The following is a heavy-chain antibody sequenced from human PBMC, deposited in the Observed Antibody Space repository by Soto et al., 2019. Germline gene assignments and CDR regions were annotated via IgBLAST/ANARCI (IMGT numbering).Heavy chain of an antibody. CDR3: AKDLFGYGGYGMDV. Sequence: EVQLLESGGGLVQPGGSLRLSCAASGFTFSSYAMSWVRQAPGKGLEWVSAISGSGGSTYYADSVKGRFTISRDNSKNTLYLQMKSLRAEDTAVYYCAKDLFGYGGYGMDVWGQGTTVTVSS. J-gene: IGHJ6*02. CDR1: GFTFSSYA. D-gene: IGHD4-17*01. V-gene: IGHV3-23*01. CDR2: ISGSGGST.